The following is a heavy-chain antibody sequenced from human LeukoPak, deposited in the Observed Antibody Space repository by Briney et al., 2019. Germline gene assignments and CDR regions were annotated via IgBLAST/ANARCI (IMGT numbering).Heavy chain of an antibody. CDR1: GGSISSSNW. CDR2: IYHSGST. V-gene: IGHV4-4*02. J-gene: IGHJ4*02. Sequence: SGTLSLTCAVSGGSISSSNWWSWVRQPPGKGLEWIGGIYHSGSTNYNPSLKSRVTISVDKSKNQFSLKLSSVTAADTAVYYCASYDFWSGPLTPNYYFDYWGQGTLVTVSS. D-gene: IGHD3-3*01. CDR3: ASYDFWSGPLTPNYYFDY.